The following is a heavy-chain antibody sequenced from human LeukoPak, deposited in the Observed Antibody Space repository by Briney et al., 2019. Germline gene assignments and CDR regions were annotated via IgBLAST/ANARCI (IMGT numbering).Heavy chain of an antibody. CDR2: ISYDGSNK. CDR1: GFTFSSYA. D-gene: IGHD1-26*01. CDR3: ARSGSQSNFDY. V-gene: IGHV3-30*04. J-gene: IGHJ4*02. Sequence: PGGSLRLSCAASGFTFSSYAMHWVRQAPGKGLEWVAVISYDGSNKYYADSVKGRFTISRDNSKNTLYLQMNSLRAEDTAVYYCARSGSQSNFDYWGQGTLVTVSS.